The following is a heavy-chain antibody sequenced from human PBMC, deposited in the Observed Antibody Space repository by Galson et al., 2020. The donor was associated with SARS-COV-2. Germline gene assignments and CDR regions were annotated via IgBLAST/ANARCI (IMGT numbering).Heavy chain of an antibody. CDR3: ARDLGFIRFTPRYFDL. CDR2: ISSSGSTI. CDR1: GFTFSDYY. D-gene: IGHD3-3*01. V-gene: IGHV3-11*01. Sequence: KIGESLKISCLASGFTFSDYYMSWIRQAPRKGLEWVSYISSSGSTIYYAASVKGRFTISRDNAKNSLYLQIHSLRAEDTAVYYCARDLGFIRFTPRYFDLWGRGTLVTVSS. J-gene: IGHJ2*01.